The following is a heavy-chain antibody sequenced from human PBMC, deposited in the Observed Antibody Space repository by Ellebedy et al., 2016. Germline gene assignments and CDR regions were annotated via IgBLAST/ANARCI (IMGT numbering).Heavy chain of an antibody. Sequence: ASVKVSCKASGYTFTSYDISWVRQATGQGLEWMGRTNPNSGNTGYAQKFQGRVTMTRNTSISTAYMELSSLRSEDTAVYYCARHPRGVTLPNKWFDPWGQGTLVTVSS. V-gene: IGHV1-8*01. CDR3: ARHPRGVTLPNKWFDP. CDR1: GYTFTSYD. CDR2: TNPNSGNT. D-gene: IGHD3-10*01. J-gene: IGHJ5*02.